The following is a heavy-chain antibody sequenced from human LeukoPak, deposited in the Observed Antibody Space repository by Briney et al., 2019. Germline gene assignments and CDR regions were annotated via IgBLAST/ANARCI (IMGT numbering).Heavy chain of an antibody. Sequence: GSLRLSCAASGFTFSSYAMSWVRQAPGKGLEWVSAISGSGGSTYYADSVKGRLTISRDNSKNTLYLQMNSLRAEDTAVYYCAKSEPPGIAAAGTDYWGQGTLVTVSS. CDR1: GFTFSSYA. V-gene: IGHV3-23*01. D-gene: IGHD6-13*01. CDR2: ISGSGGST. J-gene: IGHJ4*02. CDR3: AKSEPPGIAAAGTDY.